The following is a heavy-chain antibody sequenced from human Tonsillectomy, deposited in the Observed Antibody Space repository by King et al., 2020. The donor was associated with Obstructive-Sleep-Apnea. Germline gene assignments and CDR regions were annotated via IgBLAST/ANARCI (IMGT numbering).Heavy chain of an antibody. D-gene: IGHD3-10*01. Sequence: QLVQSGAEVKKPGASVKVSCKASGYTFTGHYMHWVRQAPGQGFEWMGRINPNTGGTTYAQKFQGRVTMTRDTSISTAYMELSRLRSDDTVVYYCARDMVPINFYGSGRYYYYYGMDVWGQGTTVTVSS. CDR2: INPNTGGT. J-gene: IGHJ6*02. CDR1: GYTFTGHY. V-gene: IGHV1-2*05. CDR3: ARDMVPINFYGSGRYYYYYGMDV.